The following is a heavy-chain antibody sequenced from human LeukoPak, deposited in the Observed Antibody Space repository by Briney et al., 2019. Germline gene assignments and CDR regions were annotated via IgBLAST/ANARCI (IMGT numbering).Heavy chain of an antibody. V-gene: IGHV1-46*01. CDR3: ARDGIVVATRFDY. CDR1: GYTFTSYY. J-gene: IGHJ4*02. Sequence: ASVKVSCKASGYTFTSYYMHWVRQAPGQGLEGMGIINPSGGSTSYAQKFQGRVTMTRDMSTSTVYMELSSLRSEDTAVYYCARDGIVVATRFDYWGQGTLVTVSS. CDR2: INPSGGST. D-gene: IGHD5-12*01.